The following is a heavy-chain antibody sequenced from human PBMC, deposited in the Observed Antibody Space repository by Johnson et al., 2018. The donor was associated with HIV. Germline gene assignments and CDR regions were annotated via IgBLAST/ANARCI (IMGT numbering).Heavy chain of an antibody. J-gene: IGHJ3*02. V-gene: IGHV3-64*01. CDR2: MRSNGGST. Sequence: VQLVESGGGVVQPGGSLRLSCAASGFTFSSYAMHWVRQAPGKGLEYVSAMRSNGGSTYYENSVKGRFTISRDNSKNTLYLQMNSLRAEDTAVYYCARDHRAYCGGDCYSDAFDIWGQGTMVTVSS. CDR1: GFTFSSYA. CDR3: ARDHRAYCGGDCYSDAFDI. D-gene: IGHD2-21*02.